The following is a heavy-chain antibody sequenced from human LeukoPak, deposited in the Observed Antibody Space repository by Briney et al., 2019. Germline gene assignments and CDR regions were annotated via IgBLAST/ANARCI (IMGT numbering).Heavy chain of an antibody. J-gene: IGHJ4*02. Sequence: SETLSLTCTVSGGSISSYYWSWIRQPPGKGLEWIGYIYYSGRTNYNPSLKSRVTISVDTSKNQFSLKLSSVTAADTAVYYCARANRRHLYVWGSYRYYYFDYWGQGTLVTVSS. V-gene: IGHV4-59*01. D-gene: IGHD3-16*02. CDR2: IYYSGRT. CDR3: ARANRRHLYVWGSYRYYYFDY. CDR1: GGSISSYY.